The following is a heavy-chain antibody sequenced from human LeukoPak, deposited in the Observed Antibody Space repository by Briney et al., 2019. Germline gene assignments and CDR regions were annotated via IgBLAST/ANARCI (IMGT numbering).Heavy chain of an antibody. CDR1: GFTFSSYG. CDR3: ARGVGWHGYLWPGSYFDY. D-gene: IGHD3-22*01. V-gene: IGHV3-33*01. J-gene: IGHJ4*02. Sequence: SGGSLRLPCAASGFTFSSYGMHWVRQAPGKGLEWVAVIWYDGSNKYYADSVKGRFTISRDNSKNTLYLQMNSLRAEDTAVYYCARGVGWHGYLWPGSYFDYWGQGTLVTVSS. CDR2: IWYDGSNK.